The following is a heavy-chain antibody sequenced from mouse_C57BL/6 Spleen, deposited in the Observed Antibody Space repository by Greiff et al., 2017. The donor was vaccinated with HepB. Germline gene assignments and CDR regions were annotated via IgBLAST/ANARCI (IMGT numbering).Heavy chain of an antibody. CDR1: GYTFTSYW. J-gene: IGHJ4*01. CDR2: IDPSDSET. D-gene: IGHD2-4*01. CDR3: ARYDWAMDY. Sequence: QVQLQQPGAELVRPGSSVKLSCKASGYTFTSYWMHWVKQRPIQGLEWIGNIDPSDSETPYNQKFKDKATLTVDQSSSTAYMQLSSLTSEDSAFYYCARYDWAMDYWGQGTSVTVSS. V-gene: IGHV1-52*01.